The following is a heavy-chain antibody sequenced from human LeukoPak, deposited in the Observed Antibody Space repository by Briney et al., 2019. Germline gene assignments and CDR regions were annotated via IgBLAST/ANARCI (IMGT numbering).Heavy chain of an antibody. CDR3: ARDDVPVI. CDR1: GFTFSSYA. J-gene: IGHJ4*02. V-gene: IGHV3-23*01. CDR2: ISDSGGST. D-gene: IGHD2/OR15-2a*01. Sequence: GGSLRLSCAASGFTFSSYAMSWVRQAPGKGLEWVSAISDSGGSTYDADSVKGRFTISRDNSKNTLYLQMNSLRAEDTAMYYCARDDVPVIWGQGTLVTVSS.